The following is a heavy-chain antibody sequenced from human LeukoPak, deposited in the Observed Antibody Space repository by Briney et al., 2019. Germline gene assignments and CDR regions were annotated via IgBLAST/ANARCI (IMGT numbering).Heavy chain of an antibody. D-gene: IGHD4-17*01. Sequence: GGSLRLSCAASGLTFSSYAMSWVRQAPGKGLQWVSAISGSGGSTYYADSVKGRFIISRDNSKNTLYLQMNSLRAEDTAVYYCANRPTVTESRYNWFDPWGQGTLVTVSS. CDR3: ANRPTVTESRYNWFDP. V-gene: IGHV3-23*01. J-gene: IGHJ5*02. CDR1: GLTFSSYA. CDR2: ISGSGGST.